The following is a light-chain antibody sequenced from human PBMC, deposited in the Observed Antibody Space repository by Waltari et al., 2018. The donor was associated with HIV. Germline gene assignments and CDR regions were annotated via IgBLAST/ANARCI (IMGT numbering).Light chain of an antibody. CDR2: DVN. CDR1: SSDVGAYNY. J-gene: IGLJ2*01. CDR3: CSYAGSSTVV. V-gene: IGLV2-23*02. Sequence: QSALTQPASVSGSPGQSITISCTGTSSDVGAYNYVSWYQQHPGKAPKLMSYDVNNPPSGVSNRFSGSKSGNTASLTISGLQAEDEADYYCCSYAGSSTVVFGGGTKLTVL.